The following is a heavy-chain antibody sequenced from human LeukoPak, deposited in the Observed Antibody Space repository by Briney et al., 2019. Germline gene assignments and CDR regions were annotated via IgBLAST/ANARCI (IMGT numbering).Heavy chain of an antibody. D-gene: IGHD3-10*01. V-gene: IGHV1-69*01. Sequence: SVKVSCKASGGTFSSYAISWVRQAPGQGLEWMGGIIPIFGTANYAQKFQGRVTITADESTSTAYMELSSLRSEDTAVYYCARVELWFGEAYYFDYWGQGTLVTVSS. J-gene: IGHJ4*02. CDR2: IIPIFGTA. CDR1: GGTFSSYA. CDR3: ARVELWFGEAYYFDY.